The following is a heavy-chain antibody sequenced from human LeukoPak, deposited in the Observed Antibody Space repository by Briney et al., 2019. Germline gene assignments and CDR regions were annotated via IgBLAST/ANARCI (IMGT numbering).Heavy chain of an antibody. V-gene: IGHV4-59*01. Sequence: SETLSLTCTVSGGSINSYYWTWIRQPPGKGLEVIGHVYYSGSTYYSPSLKSRVTISVDTSKNQFSLKLSSVTAADTAVYYCARVTVSGSYYYPFPYWGQGTLVTVSS. CDR1: GGSINSYY. CDR3: ARVTVSGSYYYPFPY. J-gene: IGHJ4*02. CDR2: VYYSGST. D-gene: IGHD3-10*01.